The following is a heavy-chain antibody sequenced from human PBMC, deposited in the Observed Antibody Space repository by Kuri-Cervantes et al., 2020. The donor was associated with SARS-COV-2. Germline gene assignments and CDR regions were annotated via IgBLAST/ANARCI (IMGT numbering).Heavy chain of an antibody. CDR2: INPDGSYT. V-gene: IGHV3-74*01. CDR1: GFTFSGHW. J-gene: IGHJ5*02. CDR3: ATGGQRFDP. Sequence: ETLSLTCAASGFTFSGHWIHWVRQAPGKGLVWVSRINPDGSYTNNADSVKGRFTISRDNSKNTLYLQMNGLRAEDTAVYYCATGGQRFDPWGQGTLVTVSS.